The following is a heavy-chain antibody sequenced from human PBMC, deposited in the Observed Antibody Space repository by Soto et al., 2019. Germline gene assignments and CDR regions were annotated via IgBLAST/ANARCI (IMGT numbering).Heavy chain of an antibody. CDR3: AREKYSSSWYGMDV. V-gene: IGHV1-2*02. CDR2: INPNSGGT. CDR1: GYTFTGYY. Sequence: ASVKVSCKASGYTFTGYYMHWVRQAPGQGLEWMGWINPNSGGTNYAQKFQGRDTMTRDTSISTAYMELSRLRSDDTAVYYCAREKYSSSWYGMDVWGQGTTVTVSS. D-gene: IGHD6-13*01. J-gene: IGHJ6*02.